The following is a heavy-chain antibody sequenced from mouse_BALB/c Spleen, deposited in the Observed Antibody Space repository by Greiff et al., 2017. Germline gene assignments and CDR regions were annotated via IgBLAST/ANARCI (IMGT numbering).Heavy chain of an antibody. D-gene: IGHD1-2*01. CDR3: AILSITTDY. V-gene: IGHV5-9-3*01. CDR1: GFTFSSYA. CDR2: ISSGGSYT. Sequence: EVKLMESGGGLVKPGGSLKLSCAASGFTFSSYAMSWVRQTPEKRLEWVATISSGGSYTYYPDSVKGRFTISRDNAKNTLYLQMSSLRSEDTAMYYCAILSITTDYWGQGTTLTVSS. J-gene: IGHJ2*01.